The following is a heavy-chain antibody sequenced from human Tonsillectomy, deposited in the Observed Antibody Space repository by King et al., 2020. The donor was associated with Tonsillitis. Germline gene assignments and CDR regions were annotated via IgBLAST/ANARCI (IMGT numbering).Heavy chain of an antibody. CDR3: AREAYHYYYGMDV. CDR1: GFTVSSNY. D-gene: IGHD3-16*01. J-gene: IGHJ6*02. CDR2: LYSGGSI. V-gene: IGHV3-53*01. Sequence: QLVQSGGGLIQPGGSLRLSCAASGFTVSSNYMSWVRQAPGKGLEWVSVLYSGGSIYYADSVKGRFTISRDNSKNTLYLQMNSLRAEDTAVYYCAREAYHYYYGMDVWGQGTTVTVSS.